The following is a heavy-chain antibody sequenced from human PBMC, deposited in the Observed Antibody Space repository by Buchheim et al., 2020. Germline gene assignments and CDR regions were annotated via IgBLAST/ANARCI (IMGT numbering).Heavy chain of an antibody. D-gene: IGHD4/OR15-4a*01. CDR3: ARRMTIDTWYAY. Sequence: QVQLQQWGAGLLKPSETLSLTCAVYGGSFSGYYWSWIRQPPGKGLEWIGEINHSGSTNYNPSLKSRATKSLDTSKNQFSLKLSSVTAADTAVYYCARRMTIDTWYAYWGQGTL. J-gene: IGHJ4*02. CDR2: INHSGST. V-gene: IGHV4-34*01. CDR1: GGSFSGYY.